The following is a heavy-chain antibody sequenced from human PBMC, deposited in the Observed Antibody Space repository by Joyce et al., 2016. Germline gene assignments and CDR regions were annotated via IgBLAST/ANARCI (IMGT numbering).Heavy chain of an antibody. CDR2: IYPGDSDT. CDR3: ARSTLPGYCSSTSCYIRYYFDY. CDR1: GYSFTSYW. J-gene: IGHJ4*02. D-gene: IGHD2-2*02. Sequence: EVQLVQSGAEVKKPGESLKISCKGSGYSFTSYWIGWVRQMPGKGLEWMGIIYPGDSDTRYSTSFQGQVTISADKSISTAYLQWSSLKASDTAMYYCARSTLPGYCSSTSCYIRYYFDYWGQGTLVTVSS. V-gene: IGHV5-51*01.